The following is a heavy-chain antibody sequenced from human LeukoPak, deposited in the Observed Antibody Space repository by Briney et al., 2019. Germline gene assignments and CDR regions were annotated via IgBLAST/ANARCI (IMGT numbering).Heavy chain of an antibody. CDR3: ARRGYCSGGSCYYFDY. V-gene: IGHV1-69*13. CDR2: IIPIFGTA. CDR1: GGTFSIYA. D-gene: IGHD2-15*01. Sequence: SVKVSCTASGGTFSIYAISWVRQAPGQGLEWMGGIIPIFGTANYAQKFQGRVTITADESTSTAYMELSSLRSEDTAVYYCARRGYCSGGSCYYFDYWGQGTLVTVSS. J-gene: IGHJ4*02.